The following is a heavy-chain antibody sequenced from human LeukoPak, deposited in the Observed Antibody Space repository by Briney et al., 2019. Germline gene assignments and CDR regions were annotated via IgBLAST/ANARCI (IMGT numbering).Heavy chain of an antibody. J-gene: IGHJ3*02. V-gene: IGHV3-74*01. CDR3: ARDRELLRAFDI. Sequence: PGGSVRLSCAASGFTFSSYWMHWVRQAPGKGLVWVSRINSDGSSTSYADSVKGRFTISRDNAKNTLYLQMNSLRAEDTAVYYCARDRELLRAFDIWGQGTMVTVSS. D-gene: IGHD1-26*01. CDR1: GFTFSSYW. CDR2: INSDGSST.